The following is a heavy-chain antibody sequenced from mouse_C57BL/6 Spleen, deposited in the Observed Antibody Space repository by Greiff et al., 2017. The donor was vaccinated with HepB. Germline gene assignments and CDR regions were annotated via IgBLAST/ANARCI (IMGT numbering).Heavy chain of an antibody. J-gene: IGHJ2*01. CDR1: GFTFSDYG. V-gene: IGHV5-17*01. CDR3: ARPDGSSLVYFDY. Sequence: EVHLVESGGGLVKPGGSLKLSCAASGFTFSDYGMHWVRQAPEKGLEWVAYISSGSSTIYYADTVKGRFTISRDNAKNTLFLQMTSLRSEDTALYYCARPDGSSLVYFDYGGQGTTLTVSS. D-gene: IGHD1-1*01. CDR2: ISSGSSTI.